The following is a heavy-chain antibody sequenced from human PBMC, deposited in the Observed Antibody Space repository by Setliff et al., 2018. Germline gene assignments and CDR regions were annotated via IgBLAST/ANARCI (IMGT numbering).Heavy chain of an antibody. CDR2: VYYTGNT. D-gene: IGHD5-18*01. CDR3: ARDRTAYNYGMDV. Sequence: NPSETLSLTCTVSGGSIMNYFWSWIRQPPGKGLEWIGYVYYTGNTNYNPSLKSRLTISVDPSKNQVSLKLKSATTADTAVYYCARDRTAYNYGMDVWGQGTTVTVSS. CDR1: GGSIMNYF. V-gene: IGHV4-59*01. J-gene: IGHJ6*02.